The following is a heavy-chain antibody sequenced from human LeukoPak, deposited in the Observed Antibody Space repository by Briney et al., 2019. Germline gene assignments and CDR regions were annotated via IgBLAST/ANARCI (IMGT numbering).Heavy chain of an antibody. CDR3: ATLPT. D-gene: IGHD4-17*01. V-gene: IGHV3-30-3*01. J-gene: IGHJ4*03. CDR2: ISYDGNNK. Sequence: PGRSLSLSCAASGFTFSSYAIHWVRQAPGKGLEWVAVISYDGNNKYYADSVKGRFTISRDNSKNTLYLQMNSLRAEDTALYYCATLPTWGHGTPVTVSS. CDR1: GFTFSSYA.